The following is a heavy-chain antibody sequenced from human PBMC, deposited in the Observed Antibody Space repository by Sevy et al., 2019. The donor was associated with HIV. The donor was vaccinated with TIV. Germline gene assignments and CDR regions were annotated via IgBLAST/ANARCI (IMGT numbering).Heavy chain of an antibody. CDR3: ARELDYYDSSGYTNYYYYGMDV. CDR2: INHSGST. Sequence: SETLSLTCAVYGGSFSGYYWSWIRQPPGKGLEWIGEINHSGSTNYNPSLKSRVTISVDTSKNQFCLKLSSVTAADTAVYYCARELDYYDSSGYTNYYYYGMDVWGQGTTVTVSS. D-gene: IGHD3-22*01. V-gene: IGHV4-34*01. J-gene: IGHJ6*02. CDR1: GGSFSGYY.